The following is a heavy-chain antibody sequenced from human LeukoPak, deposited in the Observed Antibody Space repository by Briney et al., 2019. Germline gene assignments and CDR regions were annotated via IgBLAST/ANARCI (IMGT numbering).Heavy chain of an antibody. V-gene: IGHV3-53*01. CDR3: TRGQAGDYYMDV. CDR2: IYRGGNT. Sequence: GGSLRLSCAASGFIVSTSYMSWVRQAPGKGLEWVSTIYRGGNTYYADSVKGRFTISRDSSKNTMDLQMNGLRAEDTAVFYCTRGQAGDYYMDVWGKGTTVTVSS. CDR1: GFIVSTSY. J-gene: IGHJ6*03.